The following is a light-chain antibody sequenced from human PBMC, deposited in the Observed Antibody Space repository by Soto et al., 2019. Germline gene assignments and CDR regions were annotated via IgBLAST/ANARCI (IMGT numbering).Light chain of an antibody. J-gene: IGKJ1*01. CDR3: QQYNSYWT. CDR2: GAF. CDR1: QSVNTN. Sequence: EIVVTQSPATVSVSPGERATLSCRASQSVNTNFAWYQQKPGQAPRLLIYGAFSRATGIPDRFSGGGSGTEFTLTISSLQPDDFATYYCQQYNSYWTFGQGTKVDIK. V-gene: IGKV3D-15*01.